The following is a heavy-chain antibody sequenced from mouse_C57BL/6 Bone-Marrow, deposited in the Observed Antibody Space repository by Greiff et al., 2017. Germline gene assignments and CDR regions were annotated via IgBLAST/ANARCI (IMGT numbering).Heavy chain of an antibody. CDR3: ARHDY. V-gene: IGHV5-6*01. Sequence: EVQLVESVGDLVKPGGSLKLSCAASGFTFSSYGMSWVRQTPDKRLEWVATISSGGSYTYYPDSVKGRFTISRDNAKNTLYLQMSSLKSEDTAMYYCARHDYWGQGTTLTVSS. CDR2: ISSGGSYT. CDR1: GFTFSSYG. J-gene: IGHJ2*01.